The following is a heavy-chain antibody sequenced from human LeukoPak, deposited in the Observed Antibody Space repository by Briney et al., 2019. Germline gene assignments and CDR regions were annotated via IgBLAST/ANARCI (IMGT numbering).Heavy chain of an antibody. CDR3: ARDPNGLNWFDP. D-gene: IGHD4/OR15-4a*01. V-gene: IGHV4-31*03. CDR2: IYYSGST. CDR1: GASISSGGYY. J-gene: IGHJ5*02. Sequence: PSETLSLTCTVSGASISSGGYYWSWIRQYPGKGLEWIGYIYYSGSTYYNPSLQSRVTISVDTSKNQFSLKLSSVTAADTAVYYCARDPNGLNWFDPWGQGTLVTVSS.